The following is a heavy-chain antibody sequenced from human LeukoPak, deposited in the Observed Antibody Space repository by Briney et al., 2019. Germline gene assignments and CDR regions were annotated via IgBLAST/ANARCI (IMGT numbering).Heavy chain of an antibody. CDR1: GGSISSYY. CDR3: AREVVVTAVYHMDV. CDR2: IYYSGST. D-gene: IGHD2-21*02. V-gene: IGHV4-59*01. J-gene: IGHJ6*03. Sequence: PSEALSLTCTVSGGSISSYYWSWIRQPPGKGLEWIGYIYYSGSTNYNPSLKSRVTISVDTSKNQFSLKLSSVTAADTAVYYCAREVVVTAVYHMDVWGKGTTVTVSS.